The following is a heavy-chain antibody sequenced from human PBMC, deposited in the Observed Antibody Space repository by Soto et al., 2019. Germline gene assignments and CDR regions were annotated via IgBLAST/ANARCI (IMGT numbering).Heavy chain of an antibody. CDR2: ISGDGSST. V-gene: IGHV3-74*01. CDR3: ARPRYDGSGTPFDH. J-gene: IGHJ4*02. CDR1: GFTFSSYW. D-gene: IGHD3-22*01. Sequence: EVHLVESGGGLVQPGGSLRVSCAASGFTFSSYWMHWVRQVPGKGLVWVSRISGDGSSTSYADAVRGRFTISRDNAKNTLYLQMNSLRAEDTALYYCARPRYDGSGTPFDHWGQGALVTVSA.